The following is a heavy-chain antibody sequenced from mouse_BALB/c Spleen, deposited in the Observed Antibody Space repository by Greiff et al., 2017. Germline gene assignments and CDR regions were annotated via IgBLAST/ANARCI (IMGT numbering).Heavy chain of an antibody. CDR1: GFTFSDYY. J-gene: IGHJ3*01. Sequence: EVQVVESGGGLVKPGGSLKLSCAASGFTFSDYYMYWVRQTPEKRLEWVATISDGGSYTYYPDSVKGRFTISRDNAKNNLYLQMSSLKSEDTAMYYCAREKSPDGYYCAYWGQGTLVTVSA. D-gene: IGHD2-3*01. V-gene: IGHV5-4*02. CDR3: AREKSPDGYYCAY. CDR2: ISDGGSYT.